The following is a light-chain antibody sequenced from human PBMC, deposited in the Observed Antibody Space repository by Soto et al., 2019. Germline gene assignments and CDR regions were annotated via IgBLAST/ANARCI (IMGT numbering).Light chain of an antibody. J-gene: IGKJ4*01. V-gene: IGKV3D-15*01. CDR3: QQYNSWPLT. Sequence: EIVMTQSPATLSVSPGETASLSCRASQSVTSNYLAWYQQKPGQAPRLLIYGASTRATGVPTRISGSGSGTEFTLTISSLQSEDFAVYYCQQYNSWPLTFGGGTKVDIK. CDR1: QSVTSN. CDR2: GAS.